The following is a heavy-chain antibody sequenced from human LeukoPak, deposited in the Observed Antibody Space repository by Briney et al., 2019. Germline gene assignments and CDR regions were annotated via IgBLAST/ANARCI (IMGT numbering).Heavy chain of an antibody. D-gene: IGHD2-15*01. CDR1: GGSISSSSYY. CDR2: IYYSGST. Sequence: SETLSLTCTVSGGSISSSSYYWGWIRQPPGKGLEWIGSIYYSGSTYYNPSLKSRVTISVDTSKNQFSLKLSSVTAADTAVYYCARDWALRTYSFDYWGQGTLVTVSS. CDR3: ARDWALRTYSFDY. J-gene: IGHJ4*02. V-gene: IGHV4-39*07.